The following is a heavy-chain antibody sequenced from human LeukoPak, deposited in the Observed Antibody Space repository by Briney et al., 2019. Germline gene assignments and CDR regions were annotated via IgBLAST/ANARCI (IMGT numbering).Heavy chain of an antibody. V-gene: IGHV3-23*01. CDR1: GFTFSTYA. D-gene: IGHD4-23*01. CDR3: AKVFESVVTPSDY. CDR2: ISGGGSST. J-gene: IGHJ4*02. Sequence: PGGSLRLSCAASGFTFSTYAMTWVRQAPGKGLYWGSAISGGGSSTYYADSVKGRFTISRDNSKNPLYLQMNSLRAEDTAVYYCAKVFESVVTPSDYWGQGTLVTVSS.